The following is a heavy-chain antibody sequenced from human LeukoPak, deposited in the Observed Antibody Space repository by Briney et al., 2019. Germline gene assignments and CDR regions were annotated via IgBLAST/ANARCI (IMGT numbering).Heavy chain of an antibody. CDR1: GGSFSGYY. Sequence: SETLSLTCAVYGGSFSGYYWSWIRQPPGKGLEWIGEINHSGSTNYNPSLKSRVTISVDTSKNQFSLKLSSVTAADTAVYYCARRRPLAYYYDSSGYYYRPYYFDYWGQGTLVTVSS. V-gene: IGHV4-34*01. CDR2: INHSGST. CDR3: ARRRPLAYYYDSSGYYYRPYYFDY. D-gene: IGHD3-22*01. J-gene: IGHJ4*02.